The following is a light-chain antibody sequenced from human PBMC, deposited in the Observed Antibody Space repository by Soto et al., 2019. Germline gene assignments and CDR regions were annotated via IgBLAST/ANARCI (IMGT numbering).Light chain of an antibody. CDR1: QNINGQ. V-gene: IGKV3-15*01. J-gene: IGKJ2*01. Sequence: EIVLTQSPATLSVSPGERATLSCRASQNINGQLAWYQQKPGQAPTLLIYGVSGRAPGVSARFTGAGSGTEFTLTIRSLQSADFAVYYCQQYETWPRTFGQGTKVAIQ. CDR3: QQYETWPRT. CDR2: GVS.